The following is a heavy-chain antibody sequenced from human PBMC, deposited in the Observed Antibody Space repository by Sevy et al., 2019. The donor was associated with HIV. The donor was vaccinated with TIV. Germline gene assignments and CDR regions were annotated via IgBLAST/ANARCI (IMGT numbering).Heavy chain of an antibody. D-gene: IGHD3-22*01. J-gene: IGHJ5*02. V-gene: IGHV4-39*01. CDR3: ARLGTYYYDSSGYYYNWFDP. CDR2: IYYSGST. CDR1: GDSISSSSYY. Sequence: SETLSLTCTVSGDSISSSSYYWGWIRQPPGKGLEWIGSIYYSGSTYYNPSLKSRVTISVDTSKNQFSLKLRSVTAADTAVYYCARLGTYYYDSSGYYYNWFDPWGQGTLVTVSS.